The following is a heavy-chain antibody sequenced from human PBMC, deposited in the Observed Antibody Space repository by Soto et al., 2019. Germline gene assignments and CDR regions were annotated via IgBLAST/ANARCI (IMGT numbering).Heavy chain of an antibody. D-gene: IGHD3-22*01. CDR2: INPSGGST. Sequence: ASVTVSCTASGSTFTSYYMHWVRQAPGQGLEWMGIINPSGGSTSYAQKFQGRVTMTRDTSTSTVYMELSSLRSEDTAVYYCARDWSRVRYYDSTQSAHAFDIWGQGTMVT. CDR3: ARDWSRVRYYDSTQSAHAFDI. V-gene: IGHV1-46*01. CDR1: GSTFTSYY. J-gene: IGHJ3*02.